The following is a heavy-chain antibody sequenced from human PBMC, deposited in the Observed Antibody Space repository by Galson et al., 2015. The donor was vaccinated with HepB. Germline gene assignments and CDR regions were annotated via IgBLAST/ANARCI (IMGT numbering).Heavy chain of an antibody. D-gene: IGHD6-19*01. Sequence: LSLTCTVSGDSISSNNYHWGWIRQPPGKGLEWIASIYYSGSTYYKPPLRSRFTISVDTSKNQFSLNLRSVTAADTAMYYCASSSEWLGNFDYWGQGILVTVSS. V-gene: IGHV4-39*01. CDR1: GDSISSNNYH. J-gene: IGHJ4*02. CDR2: IYYSGST. CDR3: ASSSEWLGNFDY.